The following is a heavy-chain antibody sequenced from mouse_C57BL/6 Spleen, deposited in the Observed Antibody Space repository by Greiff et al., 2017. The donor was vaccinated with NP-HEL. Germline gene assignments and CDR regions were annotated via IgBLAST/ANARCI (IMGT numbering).Heavy chain of an antibody. CDR1: GYTFTSYW. V-gene: IGHV1-69*01. CDR2: IDPSDSYT. D-gene: IGHD1-1*01. Sequence: QVQLQQPGAELVMPGASVKLSCKASGYTFTSYWMHWVKQRPGQGLEWIGEIDPSDSYTNYNQKFKGKSTLTVDKSYSTAYMQLSSLTSEDSAVYYCARSARYGSSYGYFDVWGTGTTVTVSS. CDR3: ARSARYGSSYGYFDV. J-gene: IGHJ1*03.